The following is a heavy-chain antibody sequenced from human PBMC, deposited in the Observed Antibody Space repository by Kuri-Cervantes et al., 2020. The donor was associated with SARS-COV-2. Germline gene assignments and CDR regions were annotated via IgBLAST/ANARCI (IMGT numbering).Heavy chain of an antibody. Sequence: GGSLRLSCVATGFTFSGYTMNWVRQAPGKALQWVSSISGSGSYIYYADSVKGRFTVSRDSAKNTLYLQINSLRGEDTAVYYCARVAGEGPMYYYYMDVWGKGTTVTVSS. CDR3: ARVAGEGPMYYYYMDV. V-gene: IGHV3-21*01. CDR1: GFTFSGYT. D-gene: IGHD3-16*01. CDR2: ISGSGSYI. J-gene: IGHJ6*03.